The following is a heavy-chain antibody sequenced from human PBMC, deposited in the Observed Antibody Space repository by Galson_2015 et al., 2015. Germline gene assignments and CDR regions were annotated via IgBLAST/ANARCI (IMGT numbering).Heavy chain of an antibody. CDR2: ISYDGSNK. CDR3: AKETTHYYASSGYYYENWFDP. V-gene: IGHV3-30*18. Sequence: SLRLSCAASGFTFSSYGMNWVRQAPGKGLEWVAVISYDGSNKYYADSVKGRFTISRDNSKNTLYLQMNSLRAEDTAVYYCAKETTHYYASSGYYYENWFDPWGQGTLVTVSS. J-gene: IGHJ5*02. D-gene: IGHD3-22*01. CDR1: GFTFSSYG.